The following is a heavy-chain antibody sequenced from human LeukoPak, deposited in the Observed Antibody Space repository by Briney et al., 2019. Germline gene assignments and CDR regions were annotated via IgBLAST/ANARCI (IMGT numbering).Heavy chain of an antibody. J-gene: IGHJ4*02. CDR3: ARGGGLQLY. CDR2: TYYMSKWYN. V-gene: IGHV6-1*01. Sequence: SQSLSLTCAISGDSVSTNGATWNWIRQSPSRGLEWLGRTYYMSKWYNDYAASVKSRIIINPDTSKNQFSLQLSSVTPEDTAVYYCARGGGLQLYWGQGTLATVSS. CDR1: GDSVSTNGAT. D-gene: IGHD1-1*01.